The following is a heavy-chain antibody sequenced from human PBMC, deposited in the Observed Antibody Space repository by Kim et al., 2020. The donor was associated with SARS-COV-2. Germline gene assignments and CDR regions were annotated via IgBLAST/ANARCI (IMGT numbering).Heavy chain of an antibody. V-gene: IGHV3-23*03. J-gene: IGHJ4*02. CDR1: GFTFTNYA. CDR3: AKASLRGSSSGWYDGPFDY. CDR2: IYSGGSGT. D-gene: IGHD6-19*01. Sequence: GGSLRLSCAAAGFTFTNYAMGWVRQAPGKGLEWVSVIYSGGSGTNYADSVKGRFTISRDNSKNTVYLQMNGLRAEDTAVYYCAKASLRGSSSGWYDGPFDYWGQGTLVTVSS.